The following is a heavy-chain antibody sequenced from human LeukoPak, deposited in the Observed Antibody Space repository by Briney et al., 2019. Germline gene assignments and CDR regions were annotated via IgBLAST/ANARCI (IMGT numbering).Heavy chain of an antibody. J-gene: IGHJ4*02. CDR1: GFTFSSYG. D-gene: IGHD6-13*01. CDR3: AKDIIAAAGTLDY. V-gene: IGHV3-33*06. Sequence: GRSLRLSCAASGFTFSSYGMHWVRQAPGKGLEWVAVIWYDGSNKYYADSVKGRFTISRDNSKNTLYLQMNSLRAEDTAVYYCAKDIIAAAGTLDYWGQGTLVTVSS. CDR2: IWYDGSNK.